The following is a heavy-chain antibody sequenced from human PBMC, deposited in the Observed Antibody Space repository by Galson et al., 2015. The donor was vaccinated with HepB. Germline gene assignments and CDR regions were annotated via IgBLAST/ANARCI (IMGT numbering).Heavy chain of an antibody. CDR3: AREINYDSSGYYYG. J-gene: IGHJ4*02. CDR1: GGTFSSYT. CDR2: IIPILGIA. V-gene: IGHV1-69*04. D-gene: IGHD3-22*01. Sequence: SVKVSCKASGGTFSSYTISWVRQAPGQGLEWMGRIIPILGIANYAQKFQGRVTITADKSTSTAYMGLSSLRSEDTAVYYCAREINYDSSGYYYGWGQGTLVTVSS.